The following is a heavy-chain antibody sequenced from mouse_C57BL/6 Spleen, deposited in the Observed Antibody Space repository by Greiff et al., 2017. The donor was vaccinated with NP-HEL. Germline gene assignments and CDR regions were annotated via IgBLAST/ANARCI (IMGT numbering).Heavy chain of an antibody. J-gene: IGHJ2*01. D-gene: IGHD1-1*01. CDR1: GYTFTSYW. Sequence: VQLQQSGAELVMPGASVKLSCKASGYTFTSYWMHWVKQRPGQGLEWIGEIDPSDSYTNYNQKFKGKSTLTVDKSSSTAYMQLSSLTSEDSAVYYCARFYVNEGYFDYWGQGTTLTVSS. V-gene: IGHV1-69*01. CDR3: ARFYVNEGYFDY. CDR2: IDPSDSYT.